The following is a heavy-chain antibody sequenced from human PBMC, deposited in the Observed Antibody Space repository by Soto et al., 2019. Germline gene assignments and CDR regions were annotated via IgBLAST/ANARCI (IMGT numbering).Heavy chain of an antibody. CDR1: GFTFSSYA. D-gene: IGHD1-1*01. J-gene: IGHJ2*01. Sequence: QVQLVESGGGVVQPGRSLRLSCAASGFTFSSYAMHWVRQAPGKGLEWVAVISYDGSNKYYADSVKGRFTISRDNSKNTLYLQMNRLRAEDTAVYYGASPLWRDAYNWGYFDLWGSGTLVTVSS. V-gene: IGHV3-30-3*01. CDR3: ASPLWRDAYNWGYFDL. CDR2: ISYDGSNK.